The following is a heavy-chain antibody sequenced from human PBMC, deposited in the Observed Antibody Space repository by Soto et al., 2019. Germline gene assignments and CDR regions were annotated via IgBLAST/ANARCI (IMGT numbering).Heavy chain of an antibody. J-gene: IGHJ4*02. CDR2: LTGGGDNP. Sequence: GVLRLSCAASGFAFSNYAMSWVRQSPGKGLEWISSLTGGGDNPHYAESVKGRFTISRDNSKSTLFLQINSLSDGDTAVYYCARGGSGWYPFDYWGQGTL. CDR1: GFAFSNYA. CDR3: ARGGSGWYPFDY. V-gene: IGHV3-23*01. D-gene: IGHD6-19*01.